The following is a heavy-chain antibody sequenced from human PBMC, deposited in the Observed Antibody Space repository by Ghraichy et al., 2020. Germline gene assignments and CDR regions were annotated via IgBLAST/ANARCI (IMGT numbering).Heavy chain of an antibody. CDR1: GFTFSSYA. Sequence: GGSLRLSCAASGFTFSSYAMHWVRQAPGKGLEWVAVISYDGSNKYYADSVKGRFTISRDNSKNTLYLQMNSLRAEDTAVYYCARYSGYDYDWHGMDVWGQGTTVTVSS. CDR3: ARYSGYDYDWHGMDV. CDR2: ISYDGSNK. D-gene: IGHD5-12*01. V-gene: IGHV3-30-3*01. J-gene: IGHJ6*02.